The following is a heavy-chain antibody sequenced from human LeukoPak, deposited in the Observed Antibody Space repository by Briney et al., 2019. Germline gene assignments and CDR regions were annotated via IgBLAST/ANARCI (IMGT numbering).Heavy chain of an antibody. D-gene: IGHD3-10*01. CDR3: ARDNRMVRGTIDY. Sequence: GGSLRLSCAASGFTFSSYGMHWVRQAPGKGLEWVAVIWYDGSNKYYADSVKGRFTISRDNSKNTLYPQMNSLRAEDTAVYYCARDNRMVRGTIDYWGQGTLVTVSS. V-gene: IGHV3-33*01. CDR2: IWYDGSNK. CDR1: GFTFSSYG. J-gene: IGHJ4*02.